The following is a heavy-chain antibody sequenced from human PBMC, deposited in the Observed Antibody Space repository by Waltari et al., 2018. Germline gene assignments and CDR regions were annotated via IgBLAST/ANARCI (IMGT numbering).Heavy chain of an antibody. D-gene: IGHD2-21*01. Sequence: QLQMQESGPGLVRPSETLSLSCAFSGGSYTTITYFWGWIRQHPAKGLEWIASFSYNGNTYYNPSLKSRVTISGDTSKNQFSLLLSSVTAADTAVYYCARGLGAIYWGHGTLVTVSS. CDR2: FSYNGNT. J-gene: IGHJ4*01. CDR3: ARGLGAIY. V-gene: IGHV4-39*07. CDR1: GGSYTTITYF.